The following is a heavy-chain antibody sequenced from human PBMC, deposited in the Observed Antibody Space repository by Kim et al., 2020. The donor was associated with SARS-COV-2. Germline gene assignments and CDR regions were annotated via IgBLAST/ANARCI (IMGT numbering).Heavy chain of an antibody. CDR1: GGSISSGGYY. J-gene: IGHJ6*02. D-gene: IGHD3-3*01. CDR3: ARGPRSIFGVVEYMDV. V-gene: IGHV4-31*03. CDR2: IYYSGST. Sequence: SETLSLTCTVSGGSISSGGYYWSWIRQHPGKGLEWIGYIYYSGSTYYNPSLKSRVTISVDTSKNQFSLKLSSVTAADTAVYYCARGPRSIFGVVEYMDVWGQGTTVTVSS.